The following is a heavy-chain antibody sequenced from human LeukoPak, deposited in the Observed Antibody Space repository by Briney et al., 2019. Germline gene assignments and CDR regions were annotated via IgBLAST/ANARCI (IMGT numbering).Heavy chain of an antibody. V-gene: IGHV3-23*01. D-gene: IGHD3-22*01. J-gene: IGHJ4*01. CDR1: GFTFSSYA. CDR2: ISGSGGTI. CDR3: AKGADGSGYYYYDY. Sequence: GGSLRLSXAASGFTFSSYAMSWVRQAPGKGLEWVSTISGSGGTIYYADSVKGRFTISRDNSKNTLYLQRSSLRVEDTAVYYCAKGADGSGYYYYDYWGPGTLVIVSS.